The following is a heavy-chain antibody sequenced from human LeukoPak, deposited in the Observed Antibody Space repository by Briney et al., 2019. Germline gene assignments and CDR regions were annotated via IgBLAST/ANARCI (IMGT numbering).Heavy chain of an antibody. Sequence: PGGSLRLSCAASGFKFSTYEMNWVRQAPGKGLEWVSYISSSGTTVYYADSVKGRFAISRDNAENSLFLLMNSLRAEDTAIYYCARDSLRSGEFDYWGQGTLVTVSA. V-gene: IGHV3-48*03. CDR1: GFKFSTYE. D-gene: IGHD2-21*01. J-gene: IGHJ4*02. CDR3: ARDSLRSGEFDY. CDR2: ISSSGTTV.